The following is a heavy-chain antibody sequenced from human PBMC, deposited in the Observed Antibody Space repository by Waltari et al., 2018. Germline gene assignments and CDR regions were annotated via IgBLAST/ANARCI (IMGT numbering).Heavy chain of an antibody. J-gene: IGHJ4*02. Sequence: EVHLLASGGGLAQPGWSLRLSCAASVFIFISYAMSWVRQAPGKGLEWVSGISDSGVITKYADSVKGRFTVSRDNSKNTVFLQLNSLRAEDTAIYYCARHLYSIDYLELGNWGQGTLVTVSS. CDR2: ISDSGVIT. CDR1: VFIFISYA. CDR3: ARHLYSIDYLELGN. D-gene: IGHD3-22*01. V-gene: IGHV3-23*01.